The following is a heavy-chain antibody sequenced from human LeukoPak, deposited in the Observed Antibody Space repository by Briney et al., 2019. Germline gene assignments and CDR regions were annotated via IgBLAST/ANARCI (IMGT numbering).Heavy chain of an antibody. V-gene: IGHV1-8*01. CDR2: MNPNSGNT. CDR3: ARVRTMVRGVIIPKTRYNWFDP. D-gene: IGHD3-10*01. Sequence: ASVKVSCKASVYTFTSYDINWVRQATGQGLEWMGWMNPNSGNTGYAQKFQGRVTMTRNTSISTAYTELSSLRSEDTAVYYCARVRTMVRGVIIPKTRYNWFDPWGQGTLVTVSS. J-gene: IGHJ5*02. CDR1: VYTFTSYD.